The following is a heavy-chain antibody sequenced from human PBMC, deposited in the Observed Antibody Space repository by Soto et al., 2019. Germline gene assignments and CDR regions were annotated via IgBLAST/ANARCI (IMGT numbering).Heavy chain of an antibody. CDR1: GFTFSSNA. V-gene: IGHV3-23*01. J-gene: IGHJ4*02. D-gene: IGHD2-15*01. Sequence: GGSLRLSCRASGFTFSSNAMSWVRQAPGKGLEWVSSISGSAGVTYYADSVKGRFTISRDNSKNALYLQMNSLRAEDTAVYYCAKDWVSGSSPYWGQGTLVTVSS. CDR2: ISGSAGVT. CDR3: AKDWVSGSSPY.